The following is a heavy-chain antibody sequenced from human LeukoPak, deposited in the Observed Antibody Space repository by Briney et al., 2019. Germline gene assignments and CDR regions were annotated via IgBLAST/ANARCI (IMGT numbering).Heavy chain of an antibody. Sequence: SVTVSCKASGGTFSSYAISWVRQAPGQGLEWMGRIIPILGIANYAQKFQGRVTITADKSTSTAYMELSSLRSEDKAVYYCWVREMAEYYYYGMDVWGQGTTVTVSS. CDR3: WVREMAEYYYYGMDV. D-gene: IGHD5-24*01. CDR1: GGTFSSYA. J-gene: IGHJ6*02. V-gene: IGHV1-69*04. CDR2: IIPILGIA.